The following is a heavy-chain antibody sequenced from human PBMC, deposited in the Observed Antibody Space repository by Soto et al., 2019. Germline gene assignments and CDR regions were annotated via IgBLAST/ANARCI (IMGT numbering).Heavy chain of an antibody. CDR2: INHSGST. CDR1: GGSFSGYY. J-gene: IGHJ4*02. D-gene: IGHD2-21*02. Sequence: LSETLSLTCAVYGGSFSGYYWSWIRQPPGKGLEWIGEINHSGSTNYNPSLKSRVTISVDTSKNQFSLKLSSVTAADTAVYYCARVGKTYCGGDCYHYYFDYWGQGTLVTVSS. V-gene: IGHV4-34*01. CDR3: ARVGKTYCGGDCYHYYFDY.